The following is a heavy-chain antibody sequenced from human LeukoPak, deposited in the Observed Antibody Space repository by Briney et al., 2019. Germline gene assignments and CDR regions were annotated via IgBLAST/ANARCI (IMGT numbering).Heavy chain of an antibody. CDR3: ARATLYDFWSGYSYYYYMDV. J-gene: IGHJ6*03. Sequence: ASVKVSCKASVYTFTSYDINWVRQATGQGLEWMGWMNPNSGNTGYAQKFQGRVTMTRNTSISTAYMELSSLRSEDTAVYYCARATLYDFWSGYSYYYYMDVWGKGTTVTVSS. V-gene: IGHV1-8*01. CDR2: MNPNSGNT. CDR1: VYTFTSYD. D-gene: IGHD3-3*01.